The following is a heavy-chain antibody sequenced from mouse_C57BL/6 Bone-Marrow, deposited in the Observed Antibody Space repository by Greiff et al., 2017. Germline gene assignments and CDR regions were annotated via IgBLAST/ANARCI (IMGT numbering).Heavy chain of an antibody. J-gene: IGHJ2*01. CDR3: ARASSVDY. CDR2: ISYDGSN. D-gene: IGHD3-2*02. CDR1: GYSITSGYY. Sequence: DVQLQESGPGLVKPSQSLSLTCSVTGYSITSGYYWNWIRQFPGNKLEWMGYISYDGSNNYNPSLKNRISITRDTSKNQFVLKLNSVTTEDTATYYCARASSVDYWGQGTTLTVSS. V-gene: IGHV3-6*01.